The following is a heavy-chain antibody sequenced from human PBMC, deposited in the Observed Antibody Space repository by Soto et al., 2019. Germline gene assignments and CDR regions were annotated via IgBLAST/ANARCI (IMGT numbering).Heavy chain of an antibody. CDR3: ARGASDFWGAYPEIHFFDY. V-gene: IGHV3-30-3*01. J-gene: IGHJ4*01. Sequence: QVLLVESGGGVVQPGRSLRLSCAASEFTFSTYPMHWVRQAPGKGLEWVAVISYDETNKYYADSVKGRFTISRDNSKNTLYLQMNNLRADDTAVYYCARGASDFWGAYPEIHFFDYWGHGTLDTVSS. CDR1: EFTFSTYP. D-gene: IGHD3-3*01. CDR2: ISYDETNK.